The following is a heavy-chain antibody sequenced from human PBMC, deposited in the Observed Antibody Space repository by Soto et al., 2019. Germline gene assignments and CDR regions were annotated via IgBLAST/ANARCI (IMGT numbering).Heavy chain of an antibody. V-gene: IGHV1-8*01. Sequence: ASVKVSCKASGYSFTNNDVSWVRQATGQGLEWMGWMNPGSGDTGYAQKFQGRVTMTREISIATAYMELSSLRSDDTAIYYCARMATFGSLNWFDPWGQGTLVTVSS. D-gene: IGHD3-16*01. CDR2: MNPGSGDT. CDR1: GYSFTNND. J-gene: IGHJ5*02. CDR3: ARMATFGSLNWFDP.